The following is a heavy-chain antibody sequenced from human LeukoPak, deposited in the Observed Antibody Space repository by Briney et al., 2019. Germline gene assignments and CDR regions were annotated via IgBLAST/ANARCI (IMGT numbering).Heavy chain of an antibody. CDR3: ARDQSPYYYDSSGYNI. CDR1: GFTFSDYY. CDR2: ISSSGSTI. Sequence: GGSLRLSCAASGFTFSDYYMSWIRQAPGKGLEWVSYISSSGSTIYYADSVKGRFTISRDNAKNSLYLQMNSLRAEDTAVYYCARDQSPYYYDSSGYNIWGQGTLVTVSS. J-gene: IGHJ4*02. V-gene: IGHV3-11*01. D-gene: IGHD3-22*01.